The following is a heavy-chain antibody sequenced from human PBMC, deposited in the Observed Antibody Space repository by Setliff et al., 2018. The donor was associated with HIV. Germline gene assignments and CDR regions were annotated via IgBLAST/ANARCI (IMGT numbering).Heavy chain of an antibody. CDR1: GGSINNFY. CDR3: ARD. V-gene: IGHV4-4*09. CDR2: ISTSGST. J-gene: IGHJ4*02. Sequence: SETLSLTCTVPGGSINNFYWSWIRQPPGKGLEWIGYISTSGSTKYNPSLKSRVTILVDPSNNQFSLRLSSVTAADTAIYYCARDWGQGTQVTVSS.